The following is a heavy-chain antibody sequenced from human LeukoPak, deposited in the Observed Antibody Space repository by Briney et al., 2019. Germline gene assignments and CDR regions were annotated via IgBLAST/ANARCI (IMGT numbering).Heavy chain of an antibody. D-gene: IGHD3-22*01. J-gene: IGHJ4*02. CDR1: GFTFSSYG. V-gene: IGHV3-30*18. Sequence: GGSLRLSCAASGFTFSSYGMPWVRQAPGKGLEWVAVISYDGSNKYYADSVKGRFTISRDNSKNTLYLQMNSLRAEDTAVYYCAKGTHYYDSSGYLAYWGQGTLVTVSS. CDR2: ISYDGSNK. CDR3: AKGTHYYDSSGYLAY.